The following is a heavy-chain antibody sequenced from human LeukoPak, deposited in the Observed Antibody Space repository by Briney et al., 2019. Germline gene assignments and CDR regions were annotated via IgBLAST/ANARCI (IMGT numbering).Heavy chain of an antibody. Sequence: GGSLRLSCAASGFTISSYDMHWVRQATGKGLEWVSAIGTAGDTYYPGSVKGRFTISRENAKNSLYLQMNSLRAGDTAVYYCACGNTRGIVGALGYWGQGTLVTVSS. V-gene: IGHV3-13*04. J-gene: IGHJ4*02. CDR2: IGTAGDT. CDR3: ACGNTRGIVGALGY. CDR1: GFTISSYD. D-gene: IGHD1-26*01.